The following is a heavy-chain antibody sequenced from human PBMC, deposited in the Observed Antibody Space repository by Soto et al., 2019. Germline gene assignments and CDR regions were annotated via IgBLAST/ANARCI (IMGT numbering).Heavy chain of an antibody. CDR3: AKSEGIWGYFDY. CDR2: ISYDGSNK. J-gene: IGHJ4*02. Sequence: QVQLVESGGGVVQPGRSLRLSCAASGFTFSSYGIHWVRQAPGKGLEWVAVISYDGSNKYYEDSVKGRFTISRDNSKNTLYLQMNSLRAEDTAVYYCAKSEGIWGYFDYWGQGTLVTVSS. CDR1: GFTFSSYG. D-gene: IGHD3-16*01. V-gene: IGHV3-30*18.